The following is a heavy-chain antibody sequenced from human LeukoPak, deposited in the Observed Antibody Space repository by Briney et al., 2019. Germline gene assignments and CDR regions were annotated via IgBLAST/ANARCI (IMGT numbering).Heavy chain of an antibody. J-gene: IGHJ4*02. Sequence: VSVKVSCKASGYTFTSYGITWVRQATGQGLEWMGWMNPNNDKTGYAQKFQGRIIMTRNTSINTAYMELSSLKSDDTAVYYCAKERQPGIAVDWGQGTLVTVSS. D-gene: IGHD6-19*01. V-gene: IGHV1-8*01. CDR3: AKERQPGIAVD. CDR2: MNPNNDKT. CDR1: GYTFTSYG.